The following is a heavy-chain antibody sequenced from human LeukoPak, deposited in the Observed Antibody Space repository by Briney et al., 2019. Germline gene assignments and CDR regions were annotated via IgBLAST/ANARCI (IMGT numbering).Heavy chain of an antibody. CDR1: GFTFDDYA. Sequence: GGSLRLSCAASGFTFDDYAMHWVRQAPGKGLEWVSGISWNSGSIGYADSVKGRFTISRDNAKNSLYLQMNSLRAEDTALYYCAKDPLGGSYHPRYFDYWGQGTLVTVSS. V-gene: IGHV3-9*01. CDR2: ISWNSGSI. D-gene: IGHD3-16*02. CDR3: AKDPLGGSYHPRYFDY. J-gene: IGHJ4*02.